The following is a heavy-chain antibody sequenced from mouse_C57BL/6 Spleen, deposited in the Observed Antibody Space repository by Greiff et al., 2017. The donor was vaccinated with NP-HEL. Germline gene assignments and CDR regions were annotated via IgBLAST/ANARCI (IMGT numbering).Heavy chain of an antibody. CDR1: GYAFSSSW. J-gene: IGHJ2*01. D-gene: IGHD1-1*01. V-gene: IGHV1-82*01. CDR3: ARGAGYYYGSRGDY. Sequence: QVQLQQSGPELVKPGASVKISCKASGYAFSSSWMNWVKQRPGKGLEWIGRIYPGDGDTNYNGKFKGKATLTADKSSSTAYMQLSSLTSEDSAVYFCARGAGYYYGSRGDYWGQGTTLTVSS. CDR2: IYPGDGDT.